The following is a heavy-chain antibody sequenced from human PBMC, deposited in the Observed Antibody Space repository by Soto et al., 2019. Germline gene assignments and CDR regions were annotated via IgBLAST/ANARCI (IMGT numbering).Heavy chain of an antibody. CDR1: GASISNSSDF. Sequence: QLQLQESGPGLVRSSETLSLTCSVSGASISNSSDFWGWIRQAPGKGLEWIGNVYQSGTTRLNPSRKSRVSIFVDRSKNQFSLELNSATAADRAVYYCARQPESTSYFDYWGQGILVTVSS. CDR2: VYQSGTT. CDR3: ARQPESTSYFDY. J-gene: IGHJ4*02. D-gene: IGHD2-2*01. V-gene: IGHV4-39*01.